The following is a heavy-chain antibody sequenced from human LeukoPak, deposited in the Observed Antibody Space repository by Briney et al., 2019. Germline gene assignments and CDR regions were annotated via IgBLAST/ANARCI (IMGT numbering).Heavy chain of an antibody. CDR2: INAGNGNP. Sequence: ASVKVSCKASGYTFTSYAMHWVRQAPGQRLEWMGWINAGNGNPKYSQEFQGRDTITRDTSASTAYMELSSLRSEDMAVYYCARSRVAVAGNFDYWGRGTLVTVSS. D-gene: IGHD6-19*01. CDR1: GYTFTSYA. J-gene: IGHJ4*02. CDR3: ARSRVAVAGNFDY. V-gene: IGHV1-3*03.